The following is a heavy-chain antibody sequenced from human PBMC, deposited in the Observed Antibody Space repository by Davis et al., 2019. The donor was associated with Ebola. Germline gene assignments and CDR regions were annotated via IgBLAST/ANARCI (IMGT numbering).Heavy chain of an antibody. D-gene: IGHD3-22*01. Sequence: ASVKVSCKASGGTFSNYAISWVRQATGQGLEWMGWMNPNSGNTGYAQKFQGRVTMTRNTSISTAYMELSSLRSEDTAVYYCARGYSSGYFPDYYYYGMDVWGQGTTVTVSS. V-gene: IGHV1-8*02. CDR3: ARGYSSGYFPDYYYYGMDV. CDR2: MNPNSGNT. J-gene: IGHJ6*02. CDR1: GGTFSNYA.